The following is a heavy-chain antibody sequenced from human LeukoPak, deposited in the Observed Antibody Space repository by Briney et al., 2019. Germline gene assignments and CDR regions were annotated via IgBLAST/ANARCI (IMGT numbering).Heavy chain of an antibody. D-gene: IGHD3-22*01. CDR2: ISGSGGST. V-gene: IGHV3-23*01. CDR1: GFTFSSYA. Sequence: PGGSLRLSCAASGFTFSSYAMSWVRQAPGKGLEWVSAISGSGGSTYYADSVKGRFTISRDNSKNTLYLQMNSLRAEDTAVYYCAKGILWPVYYDSSGPFDPWGQGTLVTVSS. J-gene: IGHJ5*02. CDR3: AKGILWPVYYDSSGPFDP.